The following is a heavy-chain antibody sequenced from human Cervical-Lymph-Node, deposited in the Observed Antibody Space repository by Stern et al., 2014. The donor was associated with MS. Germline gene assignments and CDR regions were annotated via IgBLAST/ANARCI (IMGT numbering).Heavy chain of an antibody. CDR3: ARGREVYMVTSAFDA. CDR2: VDPNSDTT. J-gene: IGHJ5*01. V-gene: IGHV1-8*01. CDR1: GYTFSNFD. D-gene: IGHD2-21*02. Sequence: VQLVQSGAEVKKPGASVKASCKASGYTFSNFDINWVRQASGQGLEWMGRVDPNSDTTRFAQKIKGSVSMTRDHSLSTVYSECSSLRSDDTAVYYCARGREVYMVTSAFDAWGQGTLVTVSS.